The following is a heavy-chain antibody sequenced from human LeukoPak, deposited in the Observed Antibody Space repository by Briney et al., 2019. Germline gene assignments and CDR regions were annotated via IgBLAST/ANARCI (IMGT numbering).Heavy chain of an antibody. Sequence: ASVKVSCKASGYTFTTYGVNWVRQAPGQGLEWMGWISAYNGNTNYAQNLQGRVTLTTDTSASTAYMELRSLRSDDTAVYYCARDLIAARPGWFDPWGQGTLVTVSS. J-gene: IGHJ5*02. CDR2: ISAYNGNT. V-gene: IGHV1-18*01. CDR1: GYTFTTYG. CDR3: ARDLIAARPGWFDP. D-gene: IGHD6-6*01.